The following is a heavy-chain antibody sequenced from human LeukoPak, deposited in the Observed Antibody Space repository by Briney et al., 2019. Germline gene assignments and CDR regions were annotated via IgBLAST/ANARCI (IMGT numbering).Heavy chain of an antibody. CDR1: GCTFSSCW. J-gene: IGHJ4*02. V-gene: IGHV3-7*02. CDR3: ARGGGSITMTH. D-gene: IGHD3-22*01. CDR2: IKQDGSER. Sequence: GGSLRLSCAASGCTFSSCWMSWVRQAPGKGLELVANIKQDGSERYYVDSVKGRFTISRDNAKNSLYLHMNTLRVEDTALYYCARGGGSITMTHWGQGTLVTVSS.